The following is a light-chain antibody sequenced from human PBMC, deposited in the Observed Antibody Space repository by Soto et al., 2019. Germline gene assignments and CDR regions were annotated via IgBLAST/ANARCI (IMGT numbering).Light chain of an antibody. J-gene: IGLJ3*02. CDR3: GTWDNSLNTGWV. CDR1: TSNIGNHH. V-gene: IGLV1-51*01. Sequence: QAVVTQPPSVSAAPGQRVTISCSGSTSNIGNHHVSWYQQLPGTAPKLLIYDNDKRPSGIPDRFSGSKSGTSATLGITGLQTGDEADYYCGTWDNSLNTGWVFGGGTQLTVL. CDR2: DND.